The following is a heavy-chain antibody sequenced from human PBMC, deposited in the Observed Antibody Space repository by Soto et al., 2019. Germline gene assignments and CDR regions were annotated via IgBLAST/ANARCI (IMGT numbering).Heavy chain of an antibody. Sequence: EVQLVESGGGLVQPGGSLRLSCEASGCTFSDHHIDWVRQAPGKGLEWVGRSRNKAKSYTTEYDASVKGRFTISRDDSKSSLFLQMHSLKIEDTAMYYCVRDDSRGSSSAFDIWGQGTMVTVSS. J-gene: IGHJ3*02. V-gene: IGHV3-72*01. D-gene: IGHD1-26*01. CDR2: SRNKAKSYTT. CDR1: GCTFSDHH. CDR3: VRDDSRGSSSAFDI.